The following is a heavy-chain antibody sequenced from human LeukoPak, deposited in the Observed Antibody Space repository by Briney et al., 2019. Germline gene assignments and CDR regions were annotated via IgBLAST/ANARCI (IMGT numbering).Heavy chain of an antibody. CDR2: IYYSGST. J-gene: IGHJ5*02. CDR3: AQNREDTYYDFWRGFDP. Sequence: PSETLSLTCTVSGGSISSGGYYWSWIRQHPGKGLEWIGYIYYSGSTYYNPSLKSRVTISVDTSKNQFSLKLSSVTAADTAVYYCAQNREDTYYDFWRGFDPWGQGTLVTVSS. D-gene: IGHD3-3*01. CDR1: GGSISSGGYY. V-gene: IGHV4-31*03.